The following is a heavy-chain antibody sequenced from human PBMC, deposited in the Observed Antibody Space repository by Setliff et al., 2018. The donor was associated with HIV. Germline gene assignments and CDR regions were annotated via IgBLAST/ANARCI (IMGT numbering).Heavy chain of an antibody. J-gene: IGHJ4*02. CDR2: IKEDGSVT. CDR1: GFTFSRYW. CDR3: ARGPGSSSFDY. V-gene: IGHV3-7*03. Sequence: GESLKISCVASGFTFSRYWMSWVRQAPGKGLEFVANIKEDGSVTNYVDSVKGRFTISRDNAKNLVFLQMSSLRAEDTAAYYCARGPGSSSFDYWGQGTPVTVSS. D-gene: IGHD6-19*01.